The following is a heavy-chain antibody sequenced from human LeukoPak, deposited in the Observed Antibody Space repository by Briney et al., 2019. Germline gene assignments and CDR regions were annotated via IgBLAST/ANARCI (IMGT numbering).Heavy chain of an antibody. J-gene: IGHJ4*02. CDR2: IKQDGGEK. CDR1: GFTFSSYW. D-gene: IGHD4-17*01. CDR3: ARLGARQVLDY. V-gene: IGHV3-7*01. Sequence: GGSLRLSCTASGFTFSSYWMSWVRQAPGNGLEWVANIKQDGGEKYYVDSVKGRFTISRDNAKNSLYLQMNSLRAEDTAVYYCARLGARQVLDYWGQGTLVTVSS.